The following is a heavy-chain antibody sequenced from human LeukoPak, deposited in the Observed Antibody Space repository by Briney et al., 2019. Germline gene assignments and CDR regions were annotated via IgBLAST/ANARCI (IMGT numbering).Heavy chain of an antibody. Sequence: PGGSLRLSCAASGFTFSSYNMSWVRQAPGKGLEWVSAISGSGGSTYYADSVKGRFTISRDNSKNTLYLQMNSLRAEDTAVYYCAKDQHYYDSSGLTDYWGQGTLVTVSS. V-gene: IGHV3-23*01. CDR3: AKDQHYYDSSGLTDY. CDR1: GFTFSSYN. J-gene: IGHJ4*02. D-gene: IGHD3-22*01. CDR2: ISGSGGST.